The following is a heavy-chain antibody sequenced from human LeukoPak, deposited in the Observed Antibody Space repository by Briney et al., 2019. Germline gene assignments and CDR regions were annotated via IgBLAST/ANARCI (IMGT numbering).Heavy chain of an antibody. D-gene: IGHD3-22*01. CDR1: GYSFTSFW. J-gene: IGHJ4*02. CDR2: IYPGDSDT. V-gene: IGHV5-51*01. CDR3: ATDYYDSGSHFDY. Sequence: GESLQISCQGSGYSFTSFWIGWVRQMPGKGLEYMGIIYPGDSDTRYSPPFQGQVTISVDKSISTASLQWSSLKASDTAMYYCATDYYDSGSHFDYWGQGTLVTVPS.